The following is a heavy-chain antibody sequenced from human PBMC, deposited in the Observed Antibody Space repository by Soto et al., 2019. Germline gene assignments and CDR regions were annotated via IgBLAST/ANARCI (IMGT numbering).Heavy chain of an antibody. CDR3: ARDAAPTLNYPHGMDV. CDR1: GDGVFTNIAA. CDR2: TLYRSSKWYN. Sequence: SQTLSLTCSSSGDGVFTNIAAWSWIRQSPSRGLEWLGRTLYRSSKWYNEYAVSVKSRMTINPDTSKNQFSLQLNSVTPEDTAVYYCARDAAPTLNYPHGMDVWGQGTAVTVSS. J-gene: IGHJ6*02. D-gene: IGHD1-7*01. V-gene: IGHV6-1*01.